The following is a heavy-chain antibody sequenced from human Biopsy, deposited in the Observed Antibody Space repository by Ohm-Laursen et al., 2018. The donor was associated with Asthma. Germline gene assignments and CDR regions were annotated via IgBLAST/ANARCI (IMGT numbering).Heavy chain of an antibody. CDR3: ARKAGSCISRTCYSLDF. Sequence: SVKVSCKSLGGTFNTYVIGWVRQAPGQGLEWMGGINSVFGTTTYPQKFQDRVTITADDSTSTVYVELSSLRSEDTAAYYCARKAGSCISRTCYSLDFWGQGTLVTVSS. CDR1: GGTFNTYV. J-gene: IGHJ4*02. V-gene: IGHV1-69*13. CDR2: INSVFGTT. D-gene: IGHD2-2*01.